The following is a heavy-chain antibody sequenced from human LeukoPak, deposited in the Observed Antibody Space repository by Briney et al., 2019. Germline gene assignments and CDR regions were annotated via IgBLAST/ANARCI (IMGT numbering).Heavy chain of an antibody. Sequence: GGSLRLSCAASGFTFSSYVMSWVRQAPGKGLEWVSAISGSGTSTYSADSVKGRFTISRDNSKNTLSLLVNSLRAEDTAVYYCAPDYDSSGYYYPYFDYWGQGTLVTVSS. V-gene: IGHV3-23*01. CDR2: ISGSGTST. J-gene: IGHJ4*02. CDR1: GFTFSSYV. CDR3: APDYDSSGYYYPYFDY. D-gene: IGHD3-22*01.